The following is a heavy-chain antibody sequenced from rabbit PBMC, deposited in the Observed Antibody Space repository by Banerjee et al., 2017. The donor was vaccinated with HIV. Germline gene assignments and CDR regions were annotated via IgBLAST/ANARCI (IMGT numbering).Heavy chain of an antibody. J-gene: IGHJ4*01. CDR3: ARAGYVGDGWYLDL. V-gene: IGHV1S45*01. D-gene: IGHD4-2*01. CDR1: GFSFSSDV. CDR2: IYTGDDNT. Sequence: QEQLEESGGDLVKAEGSLTLTCTASGFSFSSDVLCWVRQAPGKGLEWIGCIYTGDDNTYYASWAKGRITISKTSSTTVTLQLNSLTAADTATYFCARAGYVGDGWYLDLWGPGTLVTVS.